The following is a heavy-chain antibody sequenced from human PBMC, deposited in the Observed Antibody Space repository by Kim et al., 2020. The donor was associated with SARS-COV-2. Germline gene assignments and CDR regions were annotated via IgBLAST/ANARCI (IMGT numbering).Heavy chain of an antibody. CDR3: AINWLQIDY. V-gene: IGHV4-38-2*02. CDR2: IYHSGST. J-gene: IGHJ4*02. D-gene: IGHD1-20*01. Sequence: SETLSLTCTVSGYSISSGYYWGWIRQPPGKGLEWIGSIYHSGSTYYNPSLKSRVTISVDTSKNQFSLKLSSVTAADTAVYYCAINWLQIDYWGQGTLVTV. CDR1: GYSISSGYY.